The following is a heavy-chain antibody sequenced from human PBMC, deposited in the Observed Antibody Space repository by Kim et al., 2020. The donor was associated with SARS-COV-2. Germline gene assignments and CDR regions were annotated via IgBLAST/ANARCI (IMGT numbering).Heavy chain of an antibody. D-gene: IGHD2-15*01. CDR2: FYSDGRT. J-gene: IGHJ4*02. V-gene: IGHV3-53*01. Sequence: GGSLRLSCAFSGFVVNYQYMFWVRQTPGRGLEWVSSFYSDGRTFYADSVKGRFTISRDKSKNTLYLQMNSLGVDDTAVYYCANRYCSGGSCLIDWGQGTLVTVSS. CDR1: GFVVNYQY. CDR3: ANRYCSGGSCLID.